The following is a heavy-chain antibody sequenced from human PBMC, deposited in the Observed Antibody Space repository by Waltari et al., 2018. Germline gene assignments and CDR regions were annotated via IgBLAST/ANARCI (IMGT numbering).Heavy chain of an antibody. J-gene: IGHJ4*02. CDR1: GFTFDDYD. Sequence: EVQLVESGGGLVQPGRSLRLSCAASGFTFDDYDMHWVRQAPGKGLEWVSGISWNSGSIGYADSVKGRFTISRDNAKNSLYLQMNSLRAEDTALYYCAKDIKSRGGWYLFDYWGQGTLVTVSS. V-gene: IGHV3-9*01. D-gene: IGHD6-19*01. CDR2: ISWNSGSI. CDR3: AKDIKSRGGWYLFDY.